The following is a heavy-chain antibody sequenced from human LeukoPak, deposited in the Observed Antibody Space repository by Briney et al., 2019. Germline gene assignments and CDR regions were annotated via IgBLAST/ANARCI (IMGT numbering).Heavy chain of an antibody. CDR3: ARSRFLLDNGYQYFFDS. V-gene: IGHV4-28*01. J-gene: IGHJ4*01. D-gene: IGHD5-12*01. Sequence: PSETLSLTCAVSGYSISSSKWWGWIRQPPRKGLEWIGYIYHSGSTYYNPSLKSRVTMSVDTSKNQFSLKLSSVTAADTAVYYCARSRFLLDNGYQYFFDSWGQGTLVTVSS. CDR1: GYSISSSKW. CDR2: IYHSGST.